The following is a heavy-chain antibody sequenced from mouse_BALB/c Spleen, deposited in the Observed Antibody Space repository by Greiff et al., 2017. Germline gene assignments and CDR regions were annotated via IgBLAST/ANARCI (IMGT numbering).Heavy chain of an antibody. CDR1: GYTFTSYW. V-gene: IGHV1S22*01. Sequence: LQQPGSELVRPGASVKLSCKASGYTFTSYWMHWVKQRHGQGLEWIGNIYPGSGSTNYDEKFKSKGTLTVDTSSSTAYMHLSSLTSEDSAVYCCTRADGSSFSWFAYWGQGTLVTVSA. D-gene: IGHD1-1*01. CDR2: IYPGSGST. J-gene: IGHJ3*01. CDR3: TRADGSSFSWFAY.